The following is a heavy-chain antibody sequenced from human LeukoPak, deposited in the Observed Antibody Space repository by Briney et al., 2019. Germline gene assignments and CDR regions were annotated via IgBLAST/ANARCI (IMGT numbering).Heavy chain of an antibody. CDR1: GFTFSNYW. CDR3: AREREVPLDY. J-gene: IGHJ4*02. D-gene: IGHD1-26*01. CDR2: ITSDGSST. V-gene: IGHV3-74*01. Sequence: PGGSLRLSCAASGFTFSNYWMHWVRQAPGKGLAWVSRITSDGSSTSYADSVKGRFTISRDNAKNTLYLQMNSLRAEDTAVYYCAREREVPLDYWGQGTLVTVSS.